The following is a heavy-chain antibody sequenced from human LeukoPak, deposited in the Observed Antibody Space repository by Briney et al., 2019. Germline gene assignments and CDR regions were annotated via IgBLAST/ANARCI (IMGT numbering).Heavy chain of an antibody. CDR1: GGTFSSYA. V-gene: IGHV1-69*05. D-gene: IGHD2-2*01. CDR2: IIPIFGTA. J-gene: IGHJ4*02. CDR3: ARVTSLGYCSTTSCYVFDY. Sequence: GASVKVSCKASGGTFSSYAISWVRQAPGQGLEWVGGIIPIFGTADYAQKFQGRVTITTDESTSTAYMELSSLRSEDTAVYYCARVTSLGYCSTTSCYVFDYWGQGTLVTVSS.